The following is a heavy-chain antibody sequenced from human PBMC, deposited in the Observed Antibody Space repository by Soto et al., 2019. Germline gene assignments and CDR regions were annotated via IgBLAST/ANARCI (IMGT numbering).Heavy chain of an antibody. CDR2: ISSSSSYI. CDR1: GFTFSSYS. D-gene: IGHD3-16*01. CDR3: ARDHPALIPY. J-gene: IGHJ4*02. Sequence: PGGSLRLSCAASGFTFSSYSMNWVHQAPGKGLEWVSSISSSSSYIYYADSVKGRFTISRDNAKNSLYLQMNSLRAEDTAVYYCARDHPALIPYWGQGTLVTVSS. V-gene: IGHV3-21*01.